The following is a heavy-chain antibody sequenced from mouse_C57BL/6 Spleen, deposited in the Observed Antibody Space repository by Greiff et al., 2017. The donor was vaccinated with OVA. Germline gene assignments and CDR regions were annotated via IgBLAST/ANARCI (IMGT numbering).Heavy chain of an antibody. CDR1: GYTFTSYW. J-gene: IGHJ3*01. V-gene: IGHV1-69*01. CDR3: AGSNYGISFAY. CDR2: IDPSDSST. Sequence: VQLQQPGAELVMPGASVKLSCKASGYTFTSYWMHWVKQRPGQGLEWIGEIDPSDSSTNYNQKFKGKSTLTVDKSSSTAYMQLSSLTSEDSAVYYCAGSNYGISFAYWGQGTLVTVSA. D-gene: IGHD2-5*01.